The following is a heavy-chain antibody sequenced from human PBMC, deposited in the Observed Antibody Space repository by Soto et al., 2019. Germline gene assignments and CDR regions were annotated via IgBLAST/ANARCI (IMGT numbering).Heavy chain of an antibody. J-gene: IGHJ6*02. D-gene: IGHD3-10*01. V-gene: IGHV3-23*01. Sequence: GGSLRLSCAASGFTFSSYAMSWVRQAPGKGLEWVSAISGSGGSTYYADSVKGRFTISRDNSKNTLYLQMNSLRAEDTAVYYCAKSNTSITMVRGVIINVYYYYGMDVWGQGTTVTVSS. CDR1: GFTFSSYA. CDR3: AKSNTSITMVRGVIINVYYYYGMDV. CDR2: ISGSGGST.